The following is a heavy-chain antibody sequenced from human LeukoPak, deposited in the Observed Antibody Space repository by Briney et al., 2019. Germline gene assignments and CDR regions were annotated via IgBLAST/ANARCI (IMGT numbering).Heavy chain of an antibody. CDR3: AKKGYYDGSGYYMYYFDH. J-gene: IGHJ4*02. V-gene: IGHV3-23*01. CDR1: GFTFSIYA. Sequence: TGGSLRLSCAASGFTFSIYAMSWVRQAPGKGLEWVSAISGSGGTPYYADSVKGRFTISRDNSKNTLYLQMNSLRAEDTAVYYCAKKGYYDGSGYYMYYFDHWGQGTLVTVSS. D-gene: IGHD3-22*01. CDR2: ISGSGGTP.